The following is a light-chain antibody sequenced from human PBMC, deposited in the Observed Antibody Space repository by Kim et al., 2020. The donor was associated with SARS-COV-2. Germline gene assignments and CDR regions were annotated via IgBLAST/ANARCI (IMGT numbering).Light chain of an antibody. CDR1: EDISKY. CDR2: GAS. CDR3: QQFSDLYT. V-gene: IGKV1-33*01. J-gene: IGKJ2*01. Sequence: DIQMTQSPSSLSASVGDRVTITCQASEDISKYLNWYQQRPGNAPKLLISGASDLEPGVPSRFSGCGSGTYFSLTISSLHPEDFATYYCQQFSDLYTFGQGTKLEI.